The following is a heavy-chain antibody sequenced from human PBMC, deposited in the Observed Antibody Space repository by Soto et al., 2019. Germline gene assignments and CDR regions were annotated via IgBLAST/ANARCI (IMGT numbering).Heavy chain of an antibody. CDR3: AKGRYYGSGSDDI. CDR1: GFTFSSYA. CDR2: ISGSGGRT. D-gene: IGHD3-10*01. J-gene: IGHJ3*02. Sequence: GGSLRLSCAASGFTFSSYAMSWVRQAPGKGLEWVSTISGSGGRTYYADSVKGRFTISRDNSKNTLYLQMNSLRAEDTAVYYCAKGRYYGSGSDDIWGQGTMVTVSS. V-gene: IGHV3-23*01.